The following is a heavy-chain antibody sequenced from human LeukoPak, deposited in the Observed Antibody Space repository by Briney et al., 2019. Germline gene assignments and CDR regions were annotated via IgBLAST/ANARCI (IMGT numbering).Heavy chain of an antibody. CDR3: ARVVGATLDY. J-gene: IGHJ4*02. V-gene: IGHV4-59*01. D-gene: IGHD1-26*01. CDR1: GGSISSYY. Sequence: SGTLSLTCTVSGGSISSYYWSWIRQPPGKGLEWIGYIYYSGSTNYNPSLKSRATISVDTSKNQFSLKLSSVTAADTAVYYCARVVGATLDYWGQGTLVTVSS. CDR2: IYYSGST.